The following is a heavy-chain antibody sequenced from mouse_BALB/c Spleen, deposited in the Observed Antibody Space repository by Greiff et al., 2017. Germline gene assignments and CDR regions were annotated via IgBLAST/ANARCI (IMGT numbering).Heavy chain of an antibody. CDR1: SYTFTDYA. CDR2: ISTYYGNT. Sequence: VQLVESGPELVRPGVSVKISCKGSSYTFTDYAMHWVKQSHAKSLEWIGVISTYYGNTNYNQKFKGKATMTVDKSSSTAYMELARLTSEDSAVYYCAREGYYYGSSPYAMDYWGQGTSVTVSS. D-gene: IGHD1-1*01. J-gene: IGHJ4*01. V-gene: IGHV1-67*01. CDR3: AREGYYYGSSPYAMDY.